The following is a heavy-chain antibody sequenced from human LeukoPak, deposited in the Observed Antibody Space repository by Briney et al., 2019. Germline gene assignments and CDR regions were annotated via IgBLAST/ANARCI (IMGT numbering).Heavy chain of an antibody. V-gene: IGHV3-30*02. CDR2: IRYDGGNK. Sequence: GGSLRLSCAASGFTFSSYGMHWVRQAPGKGLEWVAFIRYDGGNKYYADSVKGRFTISRDNSKNTLYLQMNSLRAEDTAVYYCAKVRGVVITFFDYWGQGTLVTVSS. D-gene: IGHD3-22*01. CDR1: GFTFSSYG. CDR3: AKVRGVVITFFDY. J-gene: IGHJ4*02.